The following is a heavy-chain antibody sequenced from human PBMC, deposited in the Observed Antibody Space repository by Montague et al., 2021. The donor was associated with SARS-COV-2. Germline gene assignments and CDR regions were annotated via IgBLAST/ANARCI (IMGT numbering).Heavy chain of an antibody. D-gene: IGHD2-2*01. Sequence: SLRLSCVASGFTLSSYAMNWVRQAPGKGLEWVSSISGSDDTTYYADSVKGRFTISRDSSKNTLYLQMNSLRVEETAVYYCAKGFTSWPRGLFDYWGQGSLVTVSS. J-gene: IGHJ4*02. CDR2: ISGSDDTT. V-gene: IGHV3-23*01. CDR3: AKGFTSWPRGLFDY. CDR1: GFTLSSYA.